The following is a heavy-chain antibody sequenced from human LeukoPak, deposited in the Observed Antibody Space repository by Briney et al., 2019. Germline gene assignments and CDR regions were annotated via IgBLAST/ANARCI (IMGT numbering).Heavy chain of an antibody. CDR2: ISSSGSII. J-gene: IGHJ4*02. Sequence: HPGGSLRLSCAASGFTFSSYEMNWVRQAPGKGLEWVSYISSSGSIIYYADSVKGRFTISRDNAKNSLYLQMNSLRAEDTAVYYCATYYYGSGSYFLRYWGQGALVTVSS. CDR3: ATYYYGSGSYFLRY. V-gene: IGHV3-48*03. D-gene: IGHD3-10*01. CDR1: GFTFSSYE.